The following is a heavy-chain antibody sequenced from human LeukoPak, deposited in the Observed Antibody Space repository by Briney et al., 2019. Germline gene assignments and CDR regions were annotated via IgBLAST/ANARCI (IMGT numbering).Heavy chain of an antibody. D-gene: IGHD2-8*02. Sequence: SETLSLTCAVYGGSFSGYYWSWIRQPPGKGLEWIGKINHSGSTNYNPSLKSRVTISVDTSKNQFSLKLSSVTAADTAVYYCARVGTGGYYYYYMDVWGKGTTVTVSS. V-gene: IGHV4-34*01. CDR1: GGSFSGYY. CDR2: INHSGST. J-gene: IGHJ6*03. CDR3: ARVGTGGYYYYYMDV.